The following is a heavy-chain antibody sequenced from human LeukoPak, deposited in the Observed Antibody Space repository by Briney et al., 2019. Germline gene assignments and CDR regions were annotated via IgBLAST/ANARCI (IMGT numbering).Heavy chain of an antibody. D-gene: IGHD3-10*01. CDR1: GGSISSYY. CDR2: IYTSGST. CDR3: AREEGSRPLAYWYFDL. J-gene: IGHJ2*01. V-gene: IGHV4-4*07. Sequence: SETLSLTCTVSGGSISSYYWSWIRQPAGKGLEWIGRIYTSGSTNYNPSLKSRVTMSVDTSKNQFSLKLSSVTAADTAVYYCAREEGSRPLAYWYFDLWGRGTLVTVSS.